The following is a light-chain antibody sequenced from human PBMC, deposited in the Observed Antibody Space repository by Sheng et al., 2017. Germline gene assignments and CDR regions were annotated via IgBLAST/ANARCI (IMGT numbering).Light chain of an antibody. CDR2: GAS. CDR3: QQYNNWWT. CDR1: QSVSSN. J-gene: IGKJ1*01. V-gene: IGKV3-15*01. Sequence: DIVMTQSPATLSVSPGERATLSCRASQSVSSNLAWYQQKPGQAPRLLIYGASTRATGIPARFSGSESGTEFTLTISSLQSEDFAVYYCQQYNNWWTFGQGTKVEIK.